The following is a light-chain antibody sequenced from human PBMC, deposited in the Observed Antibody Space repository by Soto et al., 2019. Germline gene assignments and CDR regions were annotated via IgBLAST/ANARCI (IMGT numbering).Light chain of an antibody. J-gene: IGKJ2*01. CDR2: GAS. V-gene: IGKV3-20*01. CDR1: QSISSTY. CDR3: QQDGSSHPMYA. Sequence: EIVLTQSPGTLSLSPGERATLSCRASQSISSTYLVWYQQKPGQAPRLLIYGASSRATGIPDRFSGSGSGTAFTLTISSLEPEDFAVYYCQQDGSSHPMYAFGQGTKLEIK.